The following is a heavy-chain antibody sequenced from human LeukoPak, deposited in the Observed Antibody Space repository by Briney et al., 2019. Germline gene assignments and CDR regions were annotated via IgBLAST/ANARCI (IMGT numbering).Heavy chain of an antibody. D-gene: IGHD2-2*01. CDR1: RYTLTELS. CDR2: FDPEDGET. J-gene: IGHJ4*02. Sequence: GASVKVSCKVSRYTLTELSMHWVRQAPGKGLEWMGGFDPEDGETIYAQKFQGRVTMTEDTSTDTAYMELSSLRSEDTAVYYCATDLFRLGYCSSTSCYGGYWGQGTLVTVSS. CDR3: ATDLFRLGYCSSTSCYGGY. V-gene: IGHV1-24*01.